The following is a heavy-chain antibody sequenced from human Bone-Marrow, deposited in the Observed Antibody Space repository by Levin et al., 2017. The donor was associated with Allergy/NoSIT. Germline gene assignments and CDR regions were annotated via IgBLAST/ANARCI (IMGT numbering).Heavy chain of an antibody. CDR1: GFTFSSYD. CDR2: IGTAGDT. V-gene: IGHV3-13*01. CDR3: ARVQGSGSYPARNRYGMDV. Sequence: GGSLRLSCAASGFTFSSYDMHWVRQATGKGLEWVSAIGTAGDTYYPGSVKGRFTISRENAKNSLYLQMNSLRAGDTAVYYCARVQGSGSYPARNRYGMDVWGQGTTVTVSS. J-gene: IGHJ6*02. D-gene: IGHD3-10*01.